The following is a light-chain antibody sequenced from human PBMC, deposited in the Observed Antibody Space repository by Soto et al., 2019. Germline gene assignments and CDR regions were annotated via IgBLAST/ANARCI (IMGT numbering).Light chain of an antibody. CDR1: QSVSSN. J-gene: IGKJ1*01. Sequence: EIVMTQSPATLSVSPGDGATLSCRASQSVSSNVAWYQQKPGQAPRLLISDASTRATGIPARFSGSGFGTEFTLTISSLQSEDSAVYYCQQYNNWPPMFGQGTKVEIK. V-gene: IGKV3-15*01. CDR2: DAS. CDR3: QQYNNWPPM.